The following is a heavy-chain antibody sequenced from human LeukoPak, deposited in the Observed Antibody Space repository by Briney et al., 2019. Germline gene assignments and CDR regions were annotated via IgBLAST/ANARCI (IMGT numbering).Heavy chain of an antibody. V-gene: IGHV4-30-2*01. CDR3: ARTVALFYGSRFNYFDY. J-gene: IGHJ4*02. Sequence: SQTLSLTCAVSGGSISSGGYSWSWIRQPPGKGLEWIGYIYHSGSTYYNPSLKSRVTISVDRSKNQFSLKLSSVTAADTAVYYCARTVALFYGSRFNYFDYWGQGTLVTVSS. CDR1: GGSISSGGYS. D-gene: IGHD2/OR15-2a*01. CDR2: IYHSGST.